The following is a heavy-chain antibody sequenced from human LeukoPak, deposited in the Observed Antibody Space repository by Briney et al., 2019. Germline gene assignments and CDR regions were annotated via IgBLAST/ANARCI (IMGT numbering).Heavy chain of an antibody. CDR1: GFTFSSYA. CDR3: AADILTLGWFDP. CDR2: ISGSGGGT. Sequence: GGSLRLSCAASGFTFSSYAMSWVRQAPGKGLEWVSTISGSGGGTYYADSVKGRFTISRDNPKNTLYLQMNSLRAEDTAVYYCAADILTLGWFDPWGQGTLVTVSS. D-gene: IGHD3-9*01. V-gene: IGHV3-23*01. J-gene: IGHJ5*02.